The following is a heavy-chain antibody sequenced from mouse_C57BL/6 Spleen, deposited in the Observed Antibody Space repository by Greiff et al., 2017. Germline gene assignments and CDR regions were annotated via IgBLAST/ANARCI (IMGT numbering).Heavy chain of an antibody. CDR1: GYTFTSYW. J-gene: IGHJ3*01. D-gene: IGHD1-1*01. Sequence: QVQLKQPGAELVMPGASVKLSCKASGYTFTSYWMHWVKQRPGQGLEWIGEIDPSDSYTNYNQKFKGKSTLTVDKSSSTAYMQLSSLTSEDSAVYYCARYYYGSSWFAYWGQGTLVTVSA. CDR2: IDPSDSYT. CDR3: ARYYYGSSWFAY. V-gene: IGHV1-69*01.